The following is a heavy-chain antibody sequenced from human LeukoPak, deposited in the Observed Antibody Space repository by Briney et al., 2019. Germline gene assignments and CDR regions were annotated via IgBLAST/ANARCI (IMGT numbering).Heavy chain of an antibody. D-gene: IGHD1-26*01. Sequence: GGSLRLSCAASGFTFGSYAMSWVRQAPGKGLEWVSAISGSGGNTFYADSVKGRFIISRDNSKNTLYLQMNSLRAEDTAVYYCAKEMGAAWVDAFDIWGQGTMVTVSS. J-gene: IGHJ3*02. CDR2: ISGSGGNT. V-gene: IGHV3-23*01. CDR1: GFTFGSYA. CDR3: AKEMGAAWVDAFDI.